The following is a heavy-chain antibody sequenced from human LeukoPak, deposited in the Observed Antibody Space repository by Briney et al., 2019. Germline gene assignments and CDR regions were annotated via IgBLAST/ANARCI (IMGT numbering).Heavy chain of an antibody. Sequence: GGSLRLSCAASGFTFSSYAMHWVRQAPGKGLEWVAVISYDGSNKYYADSVKGQFTISRDNSKNTLYLQMNSLRAEDTAVYYCARVLNHYYDSSGFDYWGQGTLVTVSS. J-gene: IGHJ4*02. CDR2: ISYDGSNK. CDR1: GFTFSSYA. CDR3: ARVLNHYYDSSGFDY. V-gene: IGHV3-30*04. D-gene: IGHD3-22*01.